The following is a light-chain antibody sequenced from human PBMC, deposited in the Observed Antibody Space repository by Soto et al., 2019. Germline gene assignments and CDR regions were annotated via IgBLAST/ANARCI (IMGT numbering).Light chain of an antibody. Sequence: EIVLTQSPGTLSLSPGERATLSCRASQSVSSSYLAWYQQKPGQAPRLLIYGASSRATGIPDRFSGSGSGTDFTLTISRLEPEDFAVYYCQQYCSSSWTCGQGTKVEIK. CDR3: QQYCSSSWT. J-gene: IGKJ1*01. V-gene: IGKV3-20*01. CDR1: QSVSSSY. CDR2: GAS.